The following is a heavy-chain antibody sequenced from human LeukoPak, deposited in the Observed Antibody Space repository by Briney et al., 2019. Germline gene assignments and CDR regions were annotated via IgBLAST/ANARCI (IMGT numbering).Heavy chain of an antibody. CDR3: ARGYGSGTVYYYYGMDV. D-gene: IGHD3-10*01. J-gene: IGHJ6*04. V-gene: IGHV4-34*01. CDR2: INHSGST. CDR1: GGSFSGYY. Sequence: TETLSLTCAVYGGSFSGYYWSWIRQPPGKGLEWTGEINHSGSTNYNPSLKSRGTISVDTSKHQFSLKLSSVTAADTAVYYCARGYGSGTVYYYYGMDVWGKGTTVTVSS.